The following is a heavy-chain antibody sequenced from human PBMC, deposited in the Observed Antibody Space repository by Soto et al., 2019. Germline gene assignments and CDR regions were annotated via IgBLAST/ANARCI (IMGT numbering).Heavy chain of an antibody. V-gene: IGHV4-34*01. CDR2: INHSGST. D-gene: IGHD3-3*01. CDR1: GGSFSGYY. CDR3: ARLSGWSGYYPFYDYYYGMDV. Sequence: QVQLQQWGAGLLKPSETLSLTCAVYGGSFSGYYWSRIRQPPGKGQELIGEINHSGSTNYNPSIRCRVTISVDSSKNQLSQKLSSVNAADTAVYYCARLSGWSGYYPFYDYYYGMDVRGQGTTVTVSS. J-gene: IGHJ6*02.